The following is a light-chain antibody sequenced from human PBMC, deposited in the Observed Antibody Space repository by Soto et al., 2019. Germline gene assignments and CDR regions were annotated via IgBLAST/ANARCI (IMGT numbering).Light chain of an antibody. J-gene: IGLJ1*01. V-gene: IGLV2-14*01. Sequence: QSALTQPASVSGSTGQSLTISCTGTSSDIGGYDFVSWYRQQPGKAPKLLIYEVSHRPSGVSSRFSASKSGNTASLTISGLQAEDEGDYYCSSYTISSTTVFGTGTKLTVL. CDR1: SSDIGGYDF. CDR2: EVS. CDR3: SSYTISSTTV.